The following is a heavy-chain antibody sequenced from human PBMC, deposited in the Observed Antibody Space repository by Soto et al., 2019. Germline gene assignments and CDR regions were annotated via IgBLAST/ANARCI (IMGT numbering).Heavy chain of an antibody. CDR3: SKGCAADGNCCVFDY. D-gene: IGHD2-15*01. V-gene: IGHV3-30*04. Sequence: QVQLVESGGGVVQPGGSLRLSCAASGFTFSNSAMHWVRQAPGTWLEWVSYISIDGNNIDDPDSVRGRFTISRDNYKSTLSLQLRSLRAEDTAVYDCSKGCAADGNCCVFDYCGPGGLGSVSS. J-gene: IGHJ4*02. CDR2: ISIDGNNI. CDR1: GFTFSNSA.